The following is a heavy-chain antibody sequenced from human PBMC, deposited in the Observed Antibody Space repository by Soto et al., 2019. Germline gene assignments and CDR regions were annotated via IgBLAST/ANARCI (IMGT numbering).Heavy chain of an antibody. J-gene: IGHJ5*02. CDR1: GFTFSSYA. D-gene: IGHD3-9*01. CDR3: VKVSTFYDILTGYYSTNFFDP. V-gene: IGHV3-23*01. CDR2: ISGSGSTM. Sequence: PGGSLRLSCAASGFTFSSYAVSWVRQAPGKGPEWISSISGSGSTMYYADSVKGRFTISRDNSKNTLYLQMNSLRPEDTAVYYCVKVSTFYDILTGYYSTNFFDPWGQGTLVTVSS.